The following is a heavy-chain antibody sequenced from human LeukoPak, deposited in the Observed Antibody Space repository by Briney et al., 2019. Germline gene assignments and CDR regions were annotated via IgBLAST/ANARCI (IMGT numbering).Heavy chain of an antibody. D-gene: IGHD5-12*01. CDR3: ARAGYSGYAPSYYYYYMDV. CDR1: GFTFSTHG. V-gene: IGHV3-33*03. J-gene: IGHJ6*03. Sequence: PGGSLRLSCVTSGFTFSTHGMHWVRQAPGKGLEWVAVIWFDGSNKYYADSVKGRFTISRDNAKNSLYLQMNSLRAEDTAVYYCARAGYSGYAPSYYYYYMDVWGKGTTVTVSS. CDR2: IWFDGSNK.